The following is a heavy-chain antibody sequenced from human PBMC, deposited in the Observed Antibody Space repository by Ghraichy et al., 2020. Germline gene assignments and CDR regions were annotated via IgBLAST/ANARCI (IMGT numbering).Heavy chain of an antibody. J-gene: IGHJ5*02. CDR2: INPSGGST. Sequence: ASVKVSCKASGYTFTSYYMHWVRQAPGQGLEWMGRINPSGGSTSYAQKFQGRVTMTRDTSTSTVYMELSSLRSEDTAVYYCARESSRRVGEFVEGLRLDWFDPWGQGTLVTVSS. D-gene: IGHD3-10*01. CDR1: GYTFTSYY. CDR3: ARESSRRVGEFVEGLRLDWFDP. V-gene: IGHV1-46*01.